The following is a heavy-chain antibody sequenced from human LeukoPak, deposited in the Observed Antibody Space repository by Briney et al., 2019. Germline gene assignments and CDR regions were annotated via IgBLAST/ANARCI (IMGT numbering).Heavy chain of an antibody. V-gene: IGHV4-39*01. D-gene: IGHD1-1*01. CDR1: GGSISSSSYD. Sequence: SETLSLTCTVSGGSISSSSYDWGWIRQPPGKGLEWIGSIHYSASTYYNPSLKSRVTISLDTSKNQLSLNLSSVTAADTAVYYCAKPYWAGTTTRGYSYYVDVWGKGTTVTVSS. J-gene: IGHJ6*03. CDR2: IHYSAST. CDR3: AKPYWAGTTTRGYSYYVDV.